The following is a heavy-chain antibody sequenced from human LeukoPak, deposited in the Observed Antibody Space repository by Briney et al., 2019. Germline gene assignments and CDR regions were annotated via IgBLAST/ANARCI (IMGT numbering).Heavy chain of an antibody. CDR2: IYPYTGAT. D-gene: IGHD3-10*01. CDR3: ARDGPAQMVDFDY. Sequence: DSVTVSCKASGYTFSGTGWYLYWLRQAPGQGLECMGWIYPYTGATHYAQKFQGRAAMTRDTSISTAYMELSRLRPDDTAVYYCARDGPAQMVDFDYWGQGTLVTVSS. CDR1: GYTFSGTGWY. J-gene: IGHJ4*02. V-gene: IGHV1-2*02.